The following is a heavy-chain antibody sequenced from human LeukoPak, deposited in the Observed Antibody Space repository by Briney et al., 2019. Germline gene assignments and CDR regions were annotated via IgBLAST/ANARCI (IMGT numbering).Heavy chain of an antibody. CDR2: IKQDGSEK. CDR3: ARETYYDFWSGPYFDY. V-gene: IGHV3-7*01. J-gene: IGHJ4*02. D-gene: IGHD3-3*01. CDR1: GFTFSSYW. Sequence: SGGSLRLSYAASGFTFSSYWMSWVRQAPGKGLEWVANIKQDGSEKYYVDSVKGRFTISRDNAKNSLYLQMNSLRAEDTAVYYCARETYYDFWSGPYFDYWGQGTLVTVSS.